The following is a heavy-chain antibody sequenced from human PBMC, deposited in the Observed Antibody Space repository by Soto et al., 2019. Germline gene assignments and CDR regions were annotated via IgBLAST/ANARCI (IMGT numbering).Heavy chain of an antibody. V-gene: IGHV3-30-3*01. Sequence: PGGSLRLSCASSGFTFSNYAVHLVRQAPGKGLEWVAAISYDGSNKYYTDSVKGRFTISRDNSKSTLYLQMNSLRPEDTAVYYCARGPSVYCSSSSCSPFDPWGQGTLVTVSS. D-gene: IGHD2-2*01. CDR1: GFTFSNYA. J-gene: IGHJ5*02. CDR2: ISYDGSNK. CDR3: ARGPSVYCSSSSCSPFDP.